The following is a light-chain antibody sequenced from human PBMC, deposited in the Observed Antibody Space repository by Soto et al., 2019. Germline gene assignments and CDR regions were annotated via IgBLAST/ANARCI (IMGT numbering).Light chain of an antibody. J-gene: IGLJ3*02. Sequence: QSALTQPPSASGSPGQSVTIPCTGTGIDDYDYNYVSWYQQHPGKVPKLIIYEVRNRPSGISSRFSGSRSGNTASLTISGLQPEDEGDYYCSAYTARSTLVFGGGTKVTVL. CDR1: GIDDYDYNY. CDR2: EVR. CDR3: SAYTARSTLV. V-gene: IGLV2-14*01.